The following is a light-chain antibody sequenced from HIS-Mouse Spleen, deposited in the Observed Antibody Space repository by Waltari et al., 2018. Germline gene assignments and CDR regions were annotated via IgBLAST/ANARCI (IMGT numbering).Light chain of an antibody. J-gene: IGLJ1*01. CDR3: SSYTSSSTLYV. CDR1: SSDVGGYNY. V-gene: IGLV2-14*01. Sequence: QSALTQPASVSGSPGQSITISCTGTSSDVGGYNYVPWYQQHPVKAPNLMIYEVSNRPSGVSNRFSGSKSGNTASLTISGLQAEDEADYYCSSYTSSSTLYVFGTGTKVTVL. CDR2: EVS.